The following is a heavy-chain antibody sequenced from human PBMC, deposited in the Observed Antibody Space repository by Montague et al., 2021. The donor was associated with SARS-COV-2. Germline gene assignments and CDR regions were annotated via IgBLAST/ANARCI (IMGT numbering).Heavy chain of an antibody. J-gene: IGHJ4*02. V-gene: IGHV3-7*03. CDR1: GFTFSTYW. Sequence: SLRLSCAASGFTFSTYWMSWVRQAPGKGLEWVADMKRDGSEKYYVDSVKGRFTISRDNAKSLLYLEMNSLRAEDTAVYYCARDEGSHSIYYYDSSGYYVYWGQGTPVTVSS. CDR2: MKRDGSEK. CDR3: ARDEGSHSIYYYDSSGYYVY. D-gene: IGHD3-22*01.